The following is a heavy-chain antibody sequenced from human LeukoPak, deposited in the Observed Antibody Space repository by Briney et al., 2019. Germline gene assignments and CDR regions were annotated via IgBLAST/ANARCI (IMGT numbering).Heavy chain of an antibody. V-gene: IGHV4-34*01. CDR2: INHSGST. Sequence: SETLSLTCAVYGGSFSGYYWSWIRQPPGKGLEWIGEINHSGSTNYNPSLKSRDTISVDTSKNQFSLKLSSVTAADTAVYYCARSKGENYVWGSYRRNWFDPWGQGTLVTVSS. J-gene: IGHJ5*02. D-gene: IGHD3-16*02. CDR1: GGSFSGYY. CDR3: ARSKGENYVWGSYRRNWFDP.